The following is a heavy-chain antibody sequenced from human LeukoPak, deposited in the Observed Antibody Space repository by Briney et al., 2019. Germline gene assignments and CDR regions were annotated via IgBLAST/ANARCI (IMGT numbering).Heavy chain of an antibody. CDR2: IRSGGDGT. Sequence: GGSLRLSCAASGFTFTNYAMIWVRQAPGRGLEWVSAIRSGGDGTLYADSVKGRFTIFRDNSKNTLFLQMNNMRAEDTAVYYCARDPNGDYVGAFEMWGPGTKVTVS. CDR3: ARDPNGDYVGAFEM. J-gene: IGHJ3*02. CDR1: GFTFTNYA. D-gene: IGHD4-17*01. V-gene: IGHV3-23*01.